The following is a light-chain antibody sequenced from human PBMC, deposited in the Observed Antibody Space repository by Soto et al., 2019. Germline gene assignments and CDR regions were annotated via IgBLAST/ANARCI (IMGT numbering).Light chain of an antibody. CDR3: ASWDDTLNDYV. Sequence: QSVLTQPPSASGTPGQTVTISCSGSYSNVGANPVSWYQQVSGRAPQLLIYSNNQRPAGVPGRFSGSRSDTSASLSISGLQSADEVDYYCASWDDTLNDYVFGTGTKLTVL. CDR2: SNN. J-gene: IGLJ1*01. V-gene: IGLV1-44*01. CDR1: YSNVGANP.